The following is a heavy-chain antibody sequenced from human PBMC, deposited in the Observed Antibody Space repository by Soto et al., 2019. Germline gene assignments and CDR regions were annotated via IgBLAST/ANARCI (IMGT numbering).Heavy chain of an antibody. CDR3: AREPPTHWYFDL. J-gene: IGHJ2*01. D-gene: IGHD4-17*01. CDR2: ISAYNGNT. CDR1: GYTFTSYG. V-gene: IGHV1-18*01. Sequence: GSALNVSCKASGYTFTSYGISWLRQAPGQVLEWMGWISAYNGNTNYAQKLQGRVTMTTDTSTSTAYMALRSLRSDDTAVYYCAREPPTHWYFDLWGRGTLVTVSS.